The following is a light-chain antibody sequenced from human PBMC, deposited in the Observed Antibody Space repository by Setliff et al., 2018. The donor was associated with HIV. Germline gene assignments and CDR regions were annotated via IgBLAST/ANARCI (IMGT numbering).Light chain of an antibody. V-gene: IGLV2-14*03. Sequence: QSVLAQPASVSGSPGQSITISCSGTNSDIGSHDYVPWYQQHPGKAPKLIIFSVTYRPSGVSDRFSGSKSGNTASLTISGLQPEDEADYYCASHRDTNTLEVFGTGTKGTVL. CDR1: NSDIGSHDY. CDR2: SVT. J-gene: IGLJ1*01. CDR3: ASHRDTNTLEV.